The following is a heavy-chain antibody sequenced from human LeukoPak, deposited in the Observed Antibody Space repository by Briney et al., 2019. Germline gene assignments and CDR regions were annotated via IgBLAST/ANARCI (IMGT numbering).Heavy chain of an antibody. Sequence: PGGCLRLACAASGFAFSAYGVNWVRQPPGKGREWVAGISGSRDGKTYYADSVKRRFTIYRDNSMQTLYLQMNSLRAEDTAVYYCANGHIDSSGGYNYFDYWGQGTLVTVSS. J-gene: IGHJ4*02. D-gene: IGHD6-19*01. CDR3: ANGHIDSSGGYNYFDY. CDR1: GFAFSAYG. V-gene: IGHV3-23*01. CDR2: ISGSRDGKT.